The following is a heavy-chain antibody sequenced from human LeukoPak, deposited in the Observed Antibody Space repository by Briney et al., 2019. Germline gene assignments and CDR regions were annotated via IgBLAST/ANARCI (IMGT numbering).Heavy chain of an antibody. J-gene: IGHJ5*02. CDR1: GYSFTSYW. CDR3: ARHSGYCSGGSCSNWFDP. CDR2: IYPADSDT. Sequence: GESLKISCKGSGYSFTSYWIGWVRQMPGKGLEWMGIIYPADSDTRYSPSFQGQVTISADKSISTAYLQWSSLKASDTAMYYSARHSGYCSGGSCSNWFDPWGQGTLVTVSS. D-gene: IGHD2-15*01. V-gene: IGHV5-51*01.